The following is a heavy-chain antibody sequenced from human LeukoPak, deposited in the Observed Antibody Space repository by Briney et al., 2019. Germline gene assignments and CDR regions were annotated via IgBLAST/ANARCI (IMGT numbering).Heavy chain of an antibody. Sequence: GGSLRLSCAASGFIFSSYWMYWVRQAPGKGLVWVAHINSDGSNTNYADSVKGRFTISRDNAENKVYLQMNSLRAEDTAVYYCGRDLGGRSGLWGQGTLVTVSS. CDR1: GFIFSSYW. J-gene: IGHJ4*02. CDR3: GRDLGGRSGL. D-gene: IGHD1-26*01. V-gene: IGHV3-74*01. CDR2: INSDGSNT.